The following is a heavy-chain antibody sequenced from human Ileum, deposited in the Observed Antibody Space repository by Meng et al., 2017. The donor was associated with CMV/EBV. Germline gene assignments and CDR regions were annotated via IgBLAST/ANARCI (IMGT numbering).Heavy chain of an antibody. Sequence: GGSLRLSCAASGFTFSSYAMSWVRQAPGKGLEWVSFISGGGDSTYYADSVKGRFTISRDNSKNTLYLQMNSLRAEDTAVYYCANQYFDFWSGYWDYWGQGTLVTVPQ. V-gene: IGHV3-23*01. D-gene: IGHD3-3*01. CDR1: GFTFSSYA. CDR2: ISGGGDST. J-gene: IGHJ4*02. CDR3: ANQYFDFWSGYWDY.